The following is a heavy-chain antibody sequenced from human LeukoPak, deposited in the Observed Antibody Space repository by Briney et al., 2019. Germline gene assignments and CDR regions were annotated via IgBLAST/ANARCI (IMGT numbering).Heavy chain of an antibody. Sequence: PGGSLRLSCAASGFTFSSYSMNWVRQAPGKGLEWIGYIYYSGSTYYNPSLKSRVTISVDTSKNQFSLKLSSVTAADTAVYYCARVTTVTTGLADYWGQGTLVTVSS. J-gene: IGHJ4*02. CDR3: ARVTTVTTGLADY. D-gene: IGHD4-17*01. V-gene: IGHV4-59*06. CDR1: GFTFSSYS. CDR2: IYYSGST.